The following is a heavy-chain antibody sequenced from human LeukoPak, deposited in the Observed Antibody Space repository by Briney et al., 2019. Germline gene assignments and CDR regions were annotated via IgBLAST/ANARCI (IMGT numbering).Heavy chain of an antibody. CDR3: ATGPLDWRPYYFYY. V-gene: IGHV1-18*01. J-gene: IGHJ4*02. D-gene: IGHD3-9*01. CDR1: GYRFTSYG. CDR2: ISAYNGST. Sequence: ASVKVSCKASGYRFTSYGIFWVRQAPGQGLEWMGWISAYNGSTNYAQKFQGRVTMTTDTSTSTAYMELRSLRSDDTAVFYCATGPLDWRPYYFYYWGQGTLVTVSS.